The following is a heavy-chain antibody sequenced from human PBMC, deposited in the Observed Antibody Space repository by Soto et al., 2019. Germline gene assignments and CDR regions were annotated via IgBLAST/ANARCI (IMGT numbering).Heavy chain of an antibody. D-gene: IGHD6-19*01. CDR2: TNSDGSDT. J-gene: IGHJ4*02. V-gene: IGHV3-74*01. Sequence: EVQLVESGGGLVQPGGSLRLYYAASGFTFSSYWMYWVRQAPGKGLVWVSRTNSDGSDTSYADSVKGRFTISRDNAKNTLYLQMNSLRAEDTAVYYCSRDRGWSLFDYWGQGTLVTVSS. CDR3: SRDRGWSLFDY. CDR1: GFTFSSYW.